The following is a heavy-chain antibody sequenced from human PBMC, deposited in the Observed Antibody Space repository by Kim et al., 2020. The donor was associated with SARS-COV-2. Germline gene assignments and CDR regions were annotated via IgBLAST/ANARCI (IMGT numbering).Heavy chain of an antibody. CDR2: IYNGGST. V-gene: IGHV3-66*01. CDR3: ARGIYGSGSPWIS. Sequence: GGSLRLSCAASGFTVSSNYMSWVRQAPGKGLEWVSAIYNGGSTYYADSVKGRFTISTENSKNTLYLQMNSLRAEDTAVYYCARGIYGSGSPWISWGQGTLVTVSS. D-gene: IGHD3-10*01. CDR1: GFTVSSNY. J-gene: IGHJ4*02.